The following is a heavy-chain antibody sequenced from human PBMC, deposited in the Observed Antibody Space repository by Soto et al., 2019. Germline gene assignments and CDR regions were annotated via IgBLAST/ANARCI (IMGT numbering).Heavy chain of an antibody. J-gene: IGHJ4*02. CDR3: ARTGGPISFYSSGWLDY. CDR1: GYTFTSYG. D-gene: IGHD6-19*01. CDR2: ISAYNGNT. Sequence: GASVKVSCKASGYTFTSYGISWVRQAPGQGFEWMGWISAYNGNTNYAQKLQGRVTMTTDTSTSTAYMELRSLRSDDTAVYYCARTGGPISFYSSGWLDYWGQGTLVTVSS. V-gene: IGHV1-18*01.